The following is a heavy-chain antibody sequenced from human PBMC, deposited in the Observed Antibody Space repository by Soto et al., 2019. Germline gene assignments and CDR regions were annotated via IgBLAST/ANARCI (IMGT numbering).Heavy chain of an antibody. J-gene: IGHJ4*02. CDR3: GSAKTTVTTYY. CDR2: ISAYNGNT. Sequence: ASVKVSCKASGYTFTSYGISWVRQAPGQGLEWMGWISAYNGNTNYAQKLQGRVTMTTDTSTSTAYMELRSLRSDDTAVYYCGSAKTTVTTYYWGQGTPVTVSS. CDR1: GYTFTSYG. D-gene: IGHD4-4*01. V-gene: IGHV1-18*01.